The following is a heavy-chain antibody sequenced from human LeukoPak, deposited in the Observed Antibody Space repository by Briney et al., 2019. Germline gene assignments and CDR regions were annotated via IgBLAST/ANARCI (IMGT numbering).Heavy chain of an antibody. D-gene: IGHD3-22*01. Sequence: SETLSLTCTVSGGSISSYYWSWIRQPPGKGLEWIGYIYYSGSTNYNPSLKSRVTISVDTSKNQLSLKLSSVTAADTAVYYCASGTYYYDSTGFYYYYYGMDVWGQGTAVTVSS. CDR1: GGSISSYY. CDR3: ASGTYYYDSTGFYYYYYGMDV. V-gene: IGHV4-59*08. CDR2: IYYSGST. J-gene: IGHJ6*02.